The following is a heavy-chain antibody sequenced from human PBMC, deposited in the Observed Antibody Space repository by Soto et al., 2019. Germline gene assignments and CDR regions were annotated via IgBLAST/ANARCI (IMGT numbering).Heavy chain of an antibody. CDR3: ARTGYGSGSYYYYYGMDV. Sequence: ASVKVSCKASGYTFTGYYMHWVRQAPGQGLEWMGWINPNSGGTNYAQKFQGRVTMTRDTSISTAYMELRRLGSDDTAVYFCARTGYGSGSYYYYYGMDVWGPGTTVTVSS. V-gene: IGHV1-2*02. J-gene: IGHJ6*02. D-gene: IGHD3-10*01. CDR2: INPNSGGT. CDR1: GYTFTGYY.